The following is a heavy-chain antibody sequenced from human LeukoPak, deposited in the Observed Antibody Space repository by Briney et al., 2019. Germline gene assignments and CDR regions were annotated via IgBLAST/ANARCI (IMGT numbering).Heavy chain of an antibody. Sequence: SETLSLTCAVYGGSFSCYYWSWIRQPPGKGLEWIGEINHSGSTNYNPSLKSRVTISVDTSKNQFSLKLSSVTAADTAVYYCARASEWLSASEYFQHWGQGTLVTVSS. J-gene: IGHJ1*01. V-gene: IGHV4-34*01. CDR3: ARASEWLSASEYFQH. CDR1: GGSFSCYY. CDR2: INHSGST. D-gene: IGHD3-3*01.